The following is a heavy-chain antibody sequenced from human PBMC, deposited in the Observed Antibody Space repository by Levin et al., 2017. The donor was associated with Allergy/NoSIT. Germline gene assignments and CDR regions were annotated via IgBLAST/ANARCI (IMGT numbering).Heavy chain of an antibody. V-gene: IGHV1-2*02. D-gene: IGHD3-10*01. CDR3: ARDRDYYGSGSYYNYYYYYGMDV. CDR1: GYTFTGYY. CDR2: INPNSGGT. Sequence: ASVKVSCKASGYTFTGYYMHWVRQAPGQGLEWMGWINPNSGGTNYAQKFQGRVTMTRDTSISTAYMELSRLRSDDTAVYYCARDRDYYGSGSYYNYYYYYGMDVWGQGTTVTVSS. J-gene: IGHJ6*02.